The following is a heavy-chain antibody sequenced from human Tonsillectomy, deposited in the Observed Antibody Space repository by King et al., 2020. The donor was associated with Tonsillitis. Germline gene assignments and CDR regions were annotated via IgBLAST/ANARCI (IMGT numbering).Heavy chain of an antibody. D-gene: IGHD3-22*01. CDR1: GFSFNNAW. CDR2: IRSKTDGGTT. Sequence: VQLVESGGGLVKPGGSLRLSCAASGFSFNNAWMNWVRQAPGKGLEWVGRIRSKTDGGTTDHAAPVKGRVTISRDDSKNTVYLQMNSLKAEDTAVYYCTTTDDSSGYYYSNWFDPWGQGTLVTVSS. J-gene: IGHJ5*02. V-gene: IGHV3-15*01. CDR3: TTTDDSSGYYYSNWFDP.